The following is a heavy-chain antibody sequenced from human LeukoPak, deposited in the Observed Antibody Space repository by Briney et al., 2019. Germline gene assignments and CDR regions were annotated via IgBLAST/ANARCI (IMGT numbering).Heavy chain of an antibody. V-gene: IGHV4-59*11. CDR3: ARDRGGAAAFDYFDP. D-gene: IGHD6-13*01. Sequence: SETLSLTCTVSGGSISIHYWHWFRQPPGRGLECLGYIYYTGGTNYNPSLESRVTISVDTSKTQFSLRLSSVTAADTAVYYCARDRGGAAAFDYFDPWGQGTLVTVSS. J-gene: IGHJ5*02. CDR1: GGSISIHY. CDR2: IYYTGGT.